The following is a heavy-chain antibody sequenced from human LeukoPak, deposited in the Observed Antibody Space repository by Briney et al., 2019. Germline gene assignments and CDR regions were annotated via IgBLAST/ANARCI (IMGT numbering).Heavy chain of an antibody. CDR1: GFSIITNDYH. V-gene: IGHV4-39*01. Sequence: PLETLCLTCTVSGFSIITNDYHWGCIRQPPGKGLEWIGTISYTGSTYYHPSLKIRFAMSVDTSKNQFSLWLNSVTAADTSVYYCARFFGRSMAASDPYGMDVWGQGTPVTVSS. D-gene: IGHD5-24*01. CDR3: ARFFGRSMAASDPYGMDV. J-gene: IGHJ6*02. CDR2: ISYTGST.